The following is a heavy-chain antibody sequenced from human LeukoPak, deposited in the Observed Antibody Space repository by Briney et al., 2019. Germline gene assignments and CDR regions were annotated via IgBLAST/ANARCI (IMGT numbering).Heavy chain of an antibody. CDR2: IWFDGSNK. V-gene: IGHV3-33*01. J-gene: IGHJ4*02. Sequence: GGSLRLSCAASGFTFSDYGMVWVRQAPGRGLEWVAFIWFDGSNKHYADSVQGRFTFSRDNSKNTLYLQMNSLRPEDTALYYCARDVKKGYGEYIDYWGQGTLVNVSS. D-gene: IGHD4-17*01. CDR3: ARDVKKGYGEYIDY. CDR1: GFTFSDYG.